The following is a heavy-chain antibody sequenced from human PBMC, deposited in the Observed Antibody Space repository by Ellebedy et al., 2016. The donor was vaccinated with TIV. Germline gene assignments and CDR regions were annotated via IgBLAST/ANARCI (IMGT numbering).Heavy chain of an antibody. CDR2: MSESGGAT. CDR1: GFPFSDYA. Sequence: GESLKISXAASGFPFSDYAMNWVRQAPGKGLEWVSAMSESGGATYYTDSVKGRFTISRDNSNNTLYLQMHSLRAEDTAIYYCTKDRTRGQWVGDAFDLWGQGTVVTVSS. CDR3: TKDRTRGQWVGDAFDL. J-gene: IGHJ3*01. V-gene: IGHV3-23*01. D-gene: IGHD6-19*01.